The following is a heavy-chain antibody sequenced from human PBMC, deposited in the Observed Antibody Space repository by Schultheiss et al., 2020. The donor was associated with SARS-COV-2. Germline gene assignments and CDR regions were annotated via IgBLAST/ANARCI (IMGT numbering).Heavy chain of an antibody. Sequence: SLKISCAASGFSFSSYAMHWVRQAPGKGLEWVSGISWNSGSIGYVDSVKGRFTISRDNSKNTLYLQMGSLRAEDMAVYYCAREGLFGVDTPVYYYGMDVWGQGTTVTVSS. J-gene: IGHJ6*02. D-gene: IGHD3-3*01. V-gene: IGHV3-9*03. CDR1: GFSFSSYA. CDR2: ISWNSGSI. CDR3: AREGLFGVDTPVYYYGMDV.